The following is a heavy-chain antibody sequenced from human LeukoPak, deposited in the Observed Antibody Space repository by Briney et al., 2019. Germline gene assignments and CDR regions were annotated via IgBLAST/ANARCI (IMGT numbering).Heavy chain of an antibody. CDR2: IWYDGSNK. Sequence: PGGSLRLSCAASGFTFSSYGMHWVRQAPGKGLEWVAVIWYDGSNKYYADSVKGRFTISRDNSKNTLYLQMNSLRAEDTAVYYCAKDYYGSGSYYKFDYWGQGTLVIVSS. D-gene: IGHD3-10*01. CDR1: GFTFSSYG. J-gene: IGHJ4*02. V-gene: IGHV3-33*06. CDR3: AKDYYGSGSYYKFDY.